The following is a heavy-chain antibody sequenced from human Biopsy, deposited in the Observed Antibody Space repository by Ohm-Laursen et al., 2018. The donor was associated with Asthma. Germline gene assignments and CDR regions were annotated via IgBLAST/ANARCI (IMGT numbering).Heavy chain of an antibody. Sequence: ASVKVSCKASGYTFISYAIHWVRQAPGQRLEWMGWINAGNGNTKYSQKFQGRVTMTIDTSTSTAYMELRSLRSDDTAVYYCARDGPVGAPSDYWGQGTLVTVSS. D-gene: IGHD1-26*01. V-gene: IGHV1-3*01. CDR3: ARDGPVGAPSDY. J-gene: IGHJ4*02. CDR2: INAGNGNT. CDR1: GYTFISYA.